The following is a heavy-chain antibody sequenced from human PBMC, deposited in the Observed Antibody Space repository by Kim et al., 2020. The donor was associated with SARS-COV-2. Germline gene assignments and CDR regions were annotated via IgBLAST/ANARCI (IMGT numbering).Heavy chain of an antibody. V-gene: IGHV3-49*02. J-gene: IGHJ4*02. D-gene: IGHD3-22*01. CDR3: TRAEGYYYDSSGYDFY. Sequence: SVKGRFTISRDDSKSIAYLQMNSLKTEDTAVYYCTRAEGYYYDSSGYDFYWGQGTLVTVSS.